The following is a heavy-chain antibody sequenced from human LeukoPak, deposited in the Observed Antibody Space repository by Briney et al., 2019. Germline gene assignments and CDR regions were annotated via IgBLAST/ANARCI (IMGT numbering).Heavy chain of an antibody. Sequence: GGSLRLSCAASGFTFSDNYMTWVRQAPGKGLEWLSYISGNGGVIQYADSVKGRFTISRDNSKNTLYLLLNSLRAEDTAVYYCAKDLREYTSSPRNAFHIWGQGTMVTVSS. V-gene: IGHV3-11*01. CDR3: AKDLREYTSSPRNAFHI. CDR1: GFTFSDNY. CDR2: ISGNGGVI. D-gene: IGHD6-6*01. J-gene: IGHJ3*02.